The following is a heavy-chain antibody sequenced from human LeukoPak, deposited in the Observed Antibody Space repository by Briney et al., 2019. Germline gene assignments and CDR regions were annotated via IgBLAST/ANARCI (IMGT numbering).Heavy chain of an antibody. J-gene: IGHJ5*02. V-gene: IGHV1-2*02. CDR1: GYTFTSYD. CDR2: INPNSGGT. CDR3: AREFLSSTDYDFWSGYPRWFDP. Sequence: ASVKVSCKASGYTFTSYDINWVRQATGQGLEWMGWINPNSGGTNYAQKFQGRVTMTRDTSISTAYMELSRLRSDDTAVYYCAREFLSSTDYDFWSGYPRWFDPWGQGTLVTVSS. D-gene: IGHD3-3*01.